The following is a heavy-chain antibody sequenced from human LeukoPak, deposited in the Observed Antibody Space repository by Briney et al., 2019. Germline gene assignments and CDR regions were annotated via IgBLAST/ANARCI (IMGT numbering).Heavy chain of an antibody. Sequence: KASETLSLTCTVSGGSISSYYWSWIRQPPGKGLEWIGYIYYSGSTNYNPSLKSRVTISVDTSKNQFSLKLSSVTAADTAVYYCAIVAAAGTGAYFQHWGQGTLVTVSS. V-gene: IGHV4-59*08. CDR3: AIVAAAGTGAYFQH. J-gene: IGHJ1*01. D-gene: IGHD6-13*01. CDR1: GGSISSYY. CDR2: IYYSGST.